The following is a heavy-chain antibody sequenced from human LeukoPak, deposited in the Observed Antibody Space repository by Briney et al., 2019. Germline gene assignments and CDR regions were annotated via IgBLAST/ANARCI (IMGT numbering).Heavy chain of an antibody. J-gene: IGHJ4*02. CDR2: ISYSGST. CDR3: AKYVWGSYPTFEDY. V-gene: IGHV4-59*07. D-gene: IGHD3-16*02. Sequence: SDTLSLTCTGSGGSISSYYWIWIRQPPGKGLDGIGYISYSGSTNYNPSLKSRVTISVDTSKNQCSLKLSSVTAADTAVYYCAKYVWGSYPTFEDYWGQGTLVTVSS. CDR1: GGSISSYY.